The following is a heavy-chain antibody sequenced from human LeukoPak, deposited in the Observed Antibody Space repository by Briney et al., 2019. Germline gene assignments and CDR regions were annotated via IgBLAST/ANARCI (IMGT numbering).Heavy chain of an antibody. J-gene: IGHJ4*02. CDR2: IAYDGSNK. D-gene: IGHD4-4*01. CDR1: GFDFSRYN. V-gene: IGHV3-30*18. Sequence: GGSLRLSCAASGFDFSRYNILWVRQAPGKGLEWVAVIAYDGSNKYYAESVKGRFTISRDNSKNTLYLQMNSLRAEDTAIYYCTKGSNYVIDYWGQGTLVTVSS. CDR3: TKGSNYVIDY.